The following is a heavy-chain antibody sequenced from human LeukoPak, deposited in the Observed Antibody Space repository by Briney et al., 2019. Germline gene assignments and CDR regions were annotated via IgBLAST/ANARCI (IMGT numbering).Heavy chain of an antibody. CDR1: GGSFSGYY. Sequence: SETLSLTCAVYGGSFSGYYWSWIRQPPGKGLEGIGEMNHSGRTNYNPSLKRRVTILVKTSKKNFSLKLSSVTAADTAVYYCARQVSYYYGSGSYPYWGQGTLVTVSS. V-gene: IGHV4-34*01. CDR2: MNHSGRT. J-gene: IGHJ4*02. CDR3: ARQVSYYYGSGSYPY. D-gene: IGHD3-10*01.